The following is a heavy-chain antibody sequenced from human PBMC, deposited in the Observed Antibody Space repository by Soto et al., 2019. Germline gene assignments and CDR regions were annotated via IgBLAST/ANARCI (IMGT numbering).Heavy chain of an antibody. CDR3: ATTVIDFWSGYSQASPFRWFDP. D-gene: IGHD3-3*01. J-gene: IGHJ5*02. Sequence: QLQLQESGPGLVKPSETLSLTCTVSGGSISSSSYYWGWIRQPPGKGLEWIGSIYYSGSTYYNPSLKSRVSMSVDTSKSQFSLKLSSGTAADTAVYYCATTVIDFWSGYSQASPFRWFDPWGQGTLVTVSS. CDR1: GGSISSSSYY. CDR2: IYYSGST. V-gene: IGHV4-39*01.